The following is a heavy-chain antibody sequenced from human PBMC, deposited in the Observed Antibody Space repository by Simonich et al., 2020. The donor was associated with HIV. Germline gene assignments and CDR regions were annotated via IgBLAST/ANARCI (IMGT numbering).Heavy chain of an antibody. CDR3: ARVWGGDYSALHY. J-gene: IGHJ4*02. D-gene: IGHD2-2*02. CDR2: INPKRGDT. V-gene: IGHV1-2*02. CDR1: GYTFTGYY. Sequence: GAEVKKPGSSVTVSCKASGYTFTGYYMHWNRQAPGQGLEWMGWINPKRGDTNFVEKFQGRVTMTRYTSYSTAYMELSRRIFDDTAVFYGARVWGGDYSALHYWGRGTLVTVSS.